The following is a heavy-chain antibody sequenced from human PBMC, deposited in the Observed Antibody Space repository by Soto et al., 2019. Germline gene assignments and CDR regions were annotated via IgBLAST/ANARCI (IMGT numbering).Heavy chain of an antibody. CDR1: GYTFTSYG. V-gene: IGHV1-18*01. D-gene: IGHD1-26*01. CDR2: ISAYNGNT. Sequence: QVQLVQSGAEVKNPGASVKVSCKASGYTFTSYGISWVRQAPGQGLEWMGWISAYNGNTNYAQMLQGRVTMTTDTSLSTAYMEPRSLRSDDTAAYYCARGVGASYYFDYWGQGALGTVSA. J-gene: IGHJ4*02. CDR3: ARGVGASYYFDY.